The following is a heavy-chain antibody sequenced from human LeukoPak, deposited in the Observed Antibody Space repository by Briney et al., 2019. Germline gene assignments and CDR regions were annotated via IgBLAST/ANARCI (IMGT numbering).Heavy chain of an antibody. CDR2: IHSGGGT. CDR3: ARDSQYYFLDY. Sequence: GGSLRLSCAVSGFSVSGNYMSWVRQAPGKGLEWVSVIHSGGGTYYTDSVRGRFTISRDNSKNTVYLQMNSLRDEDTAVYYCARDSQYYFLDYWGQGTLVTVSS. CDR1: GFSVSGNY. D-gene: IGHD2/OR15-2a*01. J-gene: IGHJ4*02. V-gene: IGHV3-66*01.